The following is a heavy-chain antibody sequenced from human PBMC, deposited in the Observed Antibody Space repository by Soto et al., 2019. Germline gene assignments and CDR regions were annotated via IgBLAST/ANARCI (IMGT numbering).Heavy chain of an antibody. CDR1: GGSISSGGYC. CDR3: ASGPMVRGVIGDWFDP. CDR2: IYHSGST. J-gene: IGHJ5*02. D-gene: IGHD3-10*01. Sequence: SETLSLTWAVSGGSISSGGYCWSWIRQPPGKGLEWIGYIYHSGSTYYNPSLKSRVTISVDRSKNQFSLKLSSVTAADTAVYYCASGPMVRGVIGDWFDPWGQGTLVTVSS. V-gene: IGHV4-30-2*01.